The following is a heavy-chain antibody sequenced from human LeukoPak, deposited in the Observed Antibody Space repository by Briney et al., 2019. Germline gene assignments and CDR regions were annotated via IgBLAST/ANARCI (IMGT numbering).Heavy chain of an antibody. D-gene: IGHD5-12*01. CDR3: RYTATITPAHAFDI. CDR1: GGSFSGYY. CDR2: INHSGST. V-gene: IGHV4-34*01. J-gene: IGHJ3*02. Sequence: SETLSLTCAVYGGSFSGYYWSWIRQPPGKGLEWIGEINHSGSTNYNPSLKSRVTISVDTSKNQFSLKLSSVTAADTAVYYCRYTATITPAHAFDIWGQGTMVTVSS.